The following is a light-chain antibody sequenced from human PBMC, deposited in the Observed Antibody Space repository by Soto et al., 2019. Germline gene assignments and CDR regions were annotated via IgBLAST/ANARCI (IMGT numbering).Light chain of an antibody. CDR3: CSYSGGSTSQV. Sequence: QSALTQPASVSGSPGQSITISCPGTSSDLVAYKNVFSHHQHPPKTPKHMIYDVSGQPSGVSDRFSGSKSGNTAALPITGLQADDEADYYCCSYSGGSTSQVFGTGTKVTVL. CDR1: SSDLVAYKN. V-gene: IGLV2-14*03. J-gene: IGLJ1*01. CDR2: DVS.